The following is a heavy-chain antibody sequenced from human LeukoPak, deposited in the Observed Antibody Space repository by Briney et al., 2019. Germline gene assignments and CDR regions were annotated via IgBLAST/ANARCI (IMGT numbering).Heavy chain of an antibody. J-gene: IGHJ4*02. CDR1: GSTFNTYA. D-gene: IGHD2-15*01. V-gene: IGHV3-30-3*01. Sequence: PGRSLRLSCAASGSTFNTYAMHWVRQAPGKGLEWVAVISYDANNKYYANSVKGRFTISRDNSKNTFYLQMNSLGTEDTAVYYCARDRPPGGSCLDYWGQGTLVTVSS. CDR3: ARDRPPGGSCLDY. CDR2: ISYDANNK.